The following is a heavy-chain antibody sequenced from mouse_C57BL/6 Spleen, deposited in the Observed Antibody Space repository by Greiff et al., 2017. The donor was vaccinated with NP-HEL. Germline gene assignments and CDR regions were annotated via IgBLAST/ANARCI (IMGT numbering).Heavy chain of an antibody. CDR2: ISSGSSTI. CDR3: ARWGIFNYYGSSYAMDY. J-gene: IGHJ4*01. Sequence: EVHLVESGGGLVKPGGSLKLSCAASGFTFSDYGMHWVRQAPEKGLEWVAYISSGSSTIYYADTVKGRFTISRDNAKNTLFLQMTSLRSEDTAMYYCARWGIFNYYGSSYAMDYWGQGTSVTVSS. D-gene: IGHD1-1*01. V-gene: IGHV5-17*01. CDR1: GFTFSDYG.